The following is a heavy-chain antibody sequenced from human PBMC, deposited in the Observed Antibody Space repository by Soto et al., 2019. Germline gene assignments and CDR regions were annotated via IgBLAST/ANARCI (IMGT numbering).Heavy chain of an antibody. CDR1: GYSFTSYW. CDR3: ARLAMATRRGYYGMDV. D-gene: IGHD5-12*01. Sequence: PGESLKISCKGSGYSFTSYWISWVRQMPGKGLEWMGRIDPSDSYTNYSPSFQGHVTISADKSISTAYLQWSILKASDTAMYYCARLAMATRRGYYGMDVWGQGTTVTVSS. V-gene: IGHV5-10-1*01. CDR2: IDPSDSYT. J-gene: IGHJ6*02.